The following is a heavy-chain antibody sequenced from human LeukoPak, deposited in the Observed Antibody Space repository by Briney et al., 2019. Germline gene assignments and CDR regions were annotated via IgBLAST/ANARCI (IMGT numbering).Heavy chain of an antibody. CDR2: IYGGGST. V-gene: IGHV3-53*04. CDR3: ARDSDYYGMDV. J-gene: IGHJ6*04. CDR1: GFTVSSNY. Sequence: GGSLRLSCAASGFTVSSNYMSWLHQAPDKGLELVSVIYGGGSTYSADSVKGRFSISRHNSKNSLYLQMNSLRAEDTAVYYCARDSDYYGMDVWGKGTTVTVSS.